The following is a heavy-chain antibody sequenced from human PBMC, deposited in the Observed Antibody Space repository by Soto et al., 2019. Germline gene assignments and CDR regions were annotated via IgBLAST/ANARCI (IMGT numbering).Heavy chain of an antibody. CDR2: IYSGGST. J-gene: IGHJ4*02. CDR3: ARSFECSGGSCYGGIDY. D-gene: IGHD2-15*01. Sequence: PGGSLRLSCAASGFTVSSNYMSLVRQAPGKGLEWVSVIYSGGSTYYADSVKGRFTISRDNSKNTLYLQMNSLRAGDTAVYYCARSFECSGGSCYGGIDYWGQGTLVTVSS. CDR1: GFTVSSNY. V-gene: IGHV3-53*01.